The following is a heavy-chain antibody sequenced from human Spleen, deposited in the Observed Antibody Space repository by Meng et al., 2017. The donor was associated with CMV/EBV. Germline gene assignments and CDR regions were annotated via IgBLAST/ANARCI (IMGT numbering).Heavy chain of an antibody. CDR3: ARGCPYYDFWSGYLEGRYYFDY. CDR2: IHYRGST. V-gene: IGHV4-39*01. Sequence: GSLRLSCTVSGASVSRCRYYWGWIRQPPGKWLEWIGSIHYRGSTYYNVSLKSRVTISADTSENQFSLEVRSVTAADTAVYYCARGCPYYDFWSGYLEGRYYFDYWGQGTLVTVSS. CDR1: GASVSRCRYY. J-gene: IGHJ4*02. D-gene: IGHD3-3*01.